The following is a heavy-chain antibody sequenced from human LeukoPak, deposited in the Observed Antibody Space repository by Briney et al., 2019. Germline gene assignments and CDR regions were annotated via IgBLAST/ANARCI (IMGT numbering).Heavy chain of an antibody. V-gene: IGHV1-46*01. J-gene: IGHJ3*01. CDR2: INPSGGST. CDR3: ARGYCSGGGCTVLDAFDG. D-gene: IGHD2-15*01. CDR1: GYTFTDYY. Sequence: ASLKVSFKKSGYTFTDYYIHWVRRAPGQGLEWMGKINPSGGSTSYPQKFQGRVTMTRDTSTTTVYMELSTLRSEDTAIYYCARGYCSGGGCTVLDAFDGWGQGTMVTVSS.